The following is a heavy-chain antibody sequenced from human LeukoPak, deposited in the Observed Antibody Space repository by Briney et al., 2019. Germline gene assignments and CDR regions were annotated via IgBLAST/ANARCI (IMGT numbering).Heavy chain of an antibody. J-gene: IGHJ3*02. CDR2: IYSGGST. CDR1: GLTVSSNY. Sequence: GGSLRLSCAASGLTVSSNYMSWVRQAPGKGLEWVSVIYSGGSTYYADSMKGRFTISRDNSKNTLYLQMNSLRAEDTVVYYCARDPAPYYYDSSGYDAFDIWGQGTMVTVSS. D-gene: IGHD3-22*01. CDR3: ARDPAPYYYDSSGYDAFDI. V-gene: IGHV3-53*01.